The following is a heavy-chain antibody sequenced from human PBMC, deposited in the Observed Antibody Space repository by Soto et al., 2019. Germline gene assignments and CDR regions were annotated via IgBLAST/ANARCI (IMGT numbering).Heavy chain of an antibody. CDR2: IYSGGST. V-gene: IGHV3-53*01. D-gene: IGHD6-13*01. J-gene: IGHJ6*02. CDR1: GFTVSSNY. CDR3: ARDGVIAADANNYYYYYGMDV. Sequence: GGSLRLSCAASGFTVSSNYMSWVRQAPGKGLEWVSVIYSGGSTYYADSVKGRFTISRDNSKNTLYLQMNSLRAEDTAVYYCARDGVIAADANNYYYYYGMDVWGQGTTVTVSS.